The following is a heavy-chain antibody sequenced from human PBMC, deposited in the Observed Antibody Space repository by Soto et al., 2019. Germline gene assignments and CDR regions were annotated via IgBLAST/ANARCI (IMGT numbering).Heavy chain of an antibody. CDR3: AREMAGLGGEYDY. J-gene: IGHJ4*02. D-gene: IGHD3-16*01. V-gene: IGHV1-18*01. Sequence: QVQLVQSGAEVKNPGASVKVSCKTSGYTFTKYGVGWVRQAPGQGLEWMGWISGSRGNANYAEKVQGRITLTTDTSTSTAYIELRSLRSDYTAVYYCAREMAGLGGEYDYWGQGTLVTVSS. CDR2: ISGSRGNA. CDR1: GYTFTKYG.